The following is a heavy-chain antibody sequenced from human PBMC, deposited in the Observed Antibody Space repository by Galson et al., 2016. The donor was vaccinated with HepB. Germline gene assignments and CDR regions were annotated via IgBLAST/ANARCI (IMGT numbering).Heavy chain of an antibody. Sequence: SLRLSCAASGFTFSIYAMSWVRQAPGKGLQWVSAISGSGDNTYYADSVKGRFTISRDNSKNTLFLQMNSLRAEDTAVYYCAKDGLSGSWDYYNYGMDVWGQGTTVTVSS. V-gene: IGHV3-23*01. CDR1: GFTFSIYA. J-gene: IGHJ6*02. D-gene: IGHD1-26*01. CDR3: AKDGLSGSWDYYNYGMDV. CDR2: ISGSGDNT.